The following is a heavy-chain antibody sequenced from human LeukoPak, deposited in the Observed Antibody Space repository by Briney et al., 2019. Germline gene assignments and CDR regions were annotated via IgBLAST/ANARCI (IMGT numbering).Heavy chain of an antibody. J-gene: IGHJ5*02. Sequence: SVKVSCKASGGTFSSYAISWVRQAPGQGLEWMGGIIPIFGTANYAQKFQGRVTITADESTSTAYMELSSLRSEDTAVYYCARVPPGLAYWFDPWGQGTLVTVSS. D-gene: IGHD6-19*01. V-gene: IGHV1-69*13. CDR2: IIPIFGTA. CDR3: ARVPPGLAYWFDP. CDR1: GGTFSSYA.